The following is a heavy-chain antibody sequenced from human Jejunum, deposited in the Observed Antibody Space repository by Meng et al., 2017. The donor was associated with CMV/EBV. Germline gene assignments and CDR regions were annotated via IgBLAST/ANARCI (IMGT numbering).Heavy chain of an antibody. D-gene: IGHD3-3*01. CDR3: ARGSDFRYGIDV. J-gene: IGHJ6*02. CDR2: ISSRESFI. V-gene: IGHV3-21*01. Sequence: ASGFTFSSYGMHWVRQAPGKGLEWVSSISSRESFIYYADSVKGRFTISRDTAKNSLYLQMNSLRAEDTAIYYCARGSDFRYGIDVWGQGTTVTVSS. CDR1: GFTFSSYG.